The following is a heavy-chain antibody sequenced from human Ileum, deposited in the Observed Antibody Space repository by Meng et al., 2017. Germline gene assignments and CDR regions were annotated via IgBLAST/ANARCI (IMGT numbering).Heavy chain of an antibody. CDR1: GVSVSGSIAA. Sequence: LQKSGCGLWKPPPNLSLTRAVSGVSVSGSIAAWKWIRQSPLRGLEWLGRTYYRSKWYSEYAVSVKSRTSITPDTSKNQFSLQMNSVTPEDTAVYYCASGSGSFDYWGPGTLVTVSS. V-gene: IGHV6-1*01. J-gene: IGHJ4*02. CDR2: TYYRSKWYS. D-gene: IGHD3-3*01. CDR3: ASGSGSFDY.